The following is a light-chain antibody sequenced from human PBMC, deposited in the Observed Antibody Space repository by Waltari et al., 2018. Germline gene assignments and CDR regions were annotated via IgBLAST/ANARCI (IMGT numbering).Light chain of an antibody. V-gene: IGLV2-11*01. CDR1: SSDVCGYDY. CDR3: CSYAGSYTYV. Sequence: QSALTPPRSVSGSPGLSVTVPCTGTSSDVCGYDYVPWYQQHPGTAPKLMIYDVSTRPSGVPDRFSGSKSGNTASLTISGLQAEDEADYYCCSYAGSYTYVFGTGTKVTVL. CDR2: DVS. J-gene: IGLJ1*01.